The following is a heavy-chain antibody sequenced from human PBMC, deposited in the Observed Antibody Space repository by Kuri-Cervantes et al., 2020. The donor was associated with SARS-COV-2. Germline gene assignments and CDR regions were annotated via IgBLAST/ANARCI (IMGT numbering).Heavy chain of an antibody. J-gene: IGHJ5*02. CDR3: ARVMSPTPRVMGYGSGSYYQNWFDP. Sequence: ASVKVSCKASGYTFTSYYMHWVRQAPGQGLEWTGIINPSGGSTSYAQKFQGRVTMTRDTSTSTVYMELSSLRSEDTAVYYCARVMSPTPRVMGYGSGSYYQNWFDPWGQGTLVTVSS. D-gene: IGHD3-10*01. V-gene: IGHV1-46*01. CDR2: INPSGGST. CDR1: GYTFTSYY.